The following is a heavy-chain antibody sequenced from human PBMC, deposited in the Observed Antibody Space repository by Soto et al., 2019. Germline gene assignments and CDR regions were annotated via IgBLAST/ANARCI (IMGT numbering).Heavy chain of an antibody. CDR3: ARVFTRSAYYYGMDV. J-gene: IGHJ6*02. CDR1: GGSISSGGYY. D-gene: IGHD2-2*01. Sequence: QVQLQESGPGLVKPSQTLSLTCTVSGGSISSGGYYWSWIRQHPGKGLEWIGYIYYSGSTYYNPSLKGRVTISVDTSKNQFSLKLSSVTAADTAVYYCARVFTRSAYYYGMDVWGQGTTVTVSS. V-gene: IGHV4-31*03. CDR2: IYYSGST.